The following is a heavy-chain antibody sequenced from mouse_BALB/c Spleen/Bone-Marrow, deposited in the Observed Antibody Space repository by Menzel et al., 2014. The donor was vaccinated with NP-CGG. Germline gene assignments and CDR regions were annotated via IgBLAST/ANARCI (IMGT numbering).Heavy chain of an antibody. J-gene: IGHJ2*01. V-gene: IGHV14-3*02. CDR3: ANYYYGYYFDS. D-gene: IGHD1-1*01. CDR2: IDPANGNT. Sequence: VQLQQSGAELVKLGDSVKLSCTASGFNIKDTYMHWVKQRPEQGLEWIGRIDPANGNTKYDPKFQGKATITADTSSNTDYLQLSSLTSEDTDVYYCANYYYGYYFDSWGQGTTLTVSS. CDR1: GFNIKDTY.